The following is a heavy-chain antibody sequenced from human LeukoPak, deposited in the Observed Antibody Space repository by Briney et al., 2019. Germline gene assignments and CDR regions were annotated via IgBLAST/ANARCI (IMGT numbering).Heavy chain of an antibody. J-gene: IGHJ4*02. CDR3: AKEGAAARPFDY. CDR2: VSGGGGST. CDR1: GGSISSYY. D-gene: IGHD6-6*01. Sequence: PSETLSLTCTVSGGSISSYYWSWIRQPPGKGLEWVSAVSGGGGSTYYADSVKGRFTISRDNSKNTLYLQMNSLRAEDTAVYYCAKEGAAARPFDYWGQGTLVTVSS. V-gene: IGHV3-23*01.